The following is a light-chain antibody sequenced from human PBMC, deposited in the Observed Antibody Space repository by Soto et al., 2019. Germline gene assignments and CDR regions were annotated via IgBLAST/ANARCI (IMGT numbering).Light chain of an antibody. CDR3: QQYHNQPQIT. CDR2: DAS. CDR1: QDISNY. Sequence: IQMTPSPSSLSASVGDRVTITCQASQDISNYLNWYQQKPGKAPKLLIYDASNLQTGFPSRFRGSGSGTDFTFTISSLQPEDIATSYCQQYHNQPQITFGQGRRMEIK. V-gene: IGKV1-33*01. J-gene: IGKJ5*01.